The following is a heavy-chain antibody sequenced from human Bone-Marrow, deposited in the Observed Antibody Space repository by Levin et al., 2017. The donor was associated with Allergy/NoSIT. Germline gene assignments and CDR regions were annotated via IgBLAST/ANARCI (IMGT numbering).Heavy chain of an antibody. V-gene: IGHV5-51*01. J-gene: IGHJ4*02. CDR2: IYPGDSDT. CDR3: ARYPASGSYQFDF. D-gene: IGHD3-10*01. CDR1: GSSFTSYW. Sequence: GGSLRLSCKGSGSSFTSYWIGWVRQMPGKGLEWMGIIYPGDSDTRYSPSFQGQVTISADESISTAYLQWSSLKASDTAMYYCARYPASGSYQFDFWGQGTLVTVSS.